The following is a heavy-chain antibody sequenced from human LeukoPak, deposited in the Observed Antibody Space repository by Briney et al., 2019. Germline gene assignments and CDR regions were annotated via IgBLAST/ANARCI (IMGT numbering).Heavy chain of an antibody. J-gene: IGHJ4*02. V-gene: IGHV3-53*01. CDR3: ARRGDGGRSFDY. Sequence: GGSLRLSCAASGFTVSSSYMNRVRQAPGKGLEWVSLIYGGGSTYYADSVKGRFTISRDNSKNTLYLQMNSLRAEDTAVYYYARRGDGGRSFDYWGQGTLVTVSS. D-gene: IGHD4-23*01. CDR1: GFTVSSSY. CDR2: IYGGGST.